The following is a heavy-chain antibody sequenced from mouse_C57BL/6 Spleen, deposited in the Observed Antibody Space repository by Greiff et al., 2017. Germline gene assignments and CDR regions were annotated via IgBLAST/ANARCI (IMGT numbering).Heavy chain of an antibody. J-gene: IGHJ2*01. CDR3: ARDRRRGYYFDY. CDR1: GYTFTSYW. CDR2: IDPSDSET. V-gene: IGHV1-52*01. D-gene: IGHD2-12*01. Sequence: VQLQQPGAELVRPGSSVKLSCKASGYTFTSYWMHWVKQRPIQGLEWIGNIDPSDSETHYNQKFKDKATLTVDKSSSTAYMQLSSLTAEDSAVYYCARDRRRGYYFDYRGQGTTLTVSS.